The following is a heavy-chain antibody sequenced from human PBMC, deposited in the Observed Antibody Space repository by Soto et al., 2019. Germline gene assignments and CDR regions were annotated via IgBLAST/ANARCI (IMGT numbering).Heavy chain of an antibody. CDR1: GFTFSSYG. J-gene: IGHJ3*02. Sequence: PGGSLRLSCAASGFTFSSYGMHWVRQAPGKGLEWVAVISYDGSNKYYADSVKGRFTISRDNSKNTLYLQMNSLRAEDTAVYYCAKDSLFLGGPQDDAFDIWGQGTMVTVSS. CDR2: ISYDGSNK. D-gene: IGHD2-15*01. V-gene: IGHV3-30*18. CDR3: AKDSLFLGGPQDDAFDI.